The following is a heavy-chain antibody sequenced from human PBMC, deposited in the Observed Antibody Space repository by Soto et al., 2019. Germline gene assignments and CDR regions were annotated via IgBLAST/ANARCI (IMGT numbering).Heavy chain of an antibody. CDR1: GYTFCTYA. CDR3: ARGNVRGGCLDY. J-gene: IGHJ4*02. V-gene: IGHV1-3*05. Sequence: QVQLVQSGAEERKPGASVKVSCKALGYTFCTYAMHWVRRAPGQSLEWMGWFNGGNGNIKYSQKFEGRVTITTDTAASTAYMELNMLRPEDTAVYYCARGNVRGGCLDYWGQGTLVSVSS. D-gene: IGHD3-10*01. CDR2: FNGGNGNI.